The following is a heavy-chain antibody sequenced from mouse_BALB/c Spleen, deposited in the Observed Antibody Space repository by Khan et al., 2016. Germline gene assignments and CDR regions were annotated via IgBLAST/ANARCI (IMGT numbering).Heavy chain of an antibody. CDR1: GYSFSGYY. CDR2: INPNNGGS. V-gene: IGHV1-18*01. CDR3: LRDAMDY. J-gene: IGHJ4*01. Sequence: VQLQQSGPDLVKPGASVKISCKASGYSFSGYYLDWVKQSHDKSLEWIGRINPNNGGSTYNQKFKDKTILTVDRSSTTAYMELRSLTSEDSAVYYCLRDAMDYWGQGTSVTVSS. D-gene: IGHD3-1*01.